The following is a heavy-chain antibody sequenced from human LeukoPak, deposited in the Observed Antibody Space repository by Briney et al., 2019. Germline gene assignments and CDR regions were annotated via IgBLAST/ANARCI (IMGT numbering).Heavy chain of an antibody. V-gene: IGHV4-39*07. Sequence: SETLGLTFTVSGGSMSSSSYYWGWIRQPPGKGLEWIGSIYFSGSTYYNPSLKSRVTISVDTSKNQFSLKLSSVTAADTAVYYCARDSRRWFDPWGQGTLVTVSS. CDR2: IYFSGST. J-gene: IGHJ5*02. CDR3: ARDSRRWFDP. CDR1: GGSMSSSSYY.